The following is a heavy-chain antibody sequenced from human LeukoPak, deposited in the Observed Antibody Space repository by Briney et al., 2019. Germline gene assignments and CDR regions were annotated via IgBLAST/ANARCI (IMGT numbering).Heavy chain of an antibody. CDR1: GGSVSSGSYY. CDR3: ARHYGP. D-gene: IGHD3-16*01. Sequence: PSETLSLTCTVSGGSVSSGSYYWSWIRQPPGKGLEWIGYIYYSGSTNYNPSLKSRVTISVDTSKNQFSLKLSSVTAADTAMYYCARHYGPWGQGTLVTVSS. CDR2: IYYSGST. J-gene: IGHJ5*02. V-gene: IGHV4-61*01.